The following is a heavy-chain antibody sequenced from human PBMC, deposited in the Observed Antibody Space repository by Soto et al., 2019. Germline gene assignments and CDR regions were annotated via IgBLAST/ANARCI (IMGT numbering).Heavy chain of an antibody. J-gene: IGHJ6*02. Sequence: ASVKVSCKASGYTFTSYDINWVRQATGQGLEWMGWMNPNSGNTGYAQKFQGRVTMTRNTSISTAYMELSSLRSEDTAVYYCARGGYYDSSGYSEYYYGMDVWGQGTTVTVSS. CDR3: ARGGYYDSSGYSEYYYGMDV. CDR2: MNPNSGNT. V-gene: IGHV1-8*01. D-gene: IGHD3-22*01. CDR1: GYTFTSYD.